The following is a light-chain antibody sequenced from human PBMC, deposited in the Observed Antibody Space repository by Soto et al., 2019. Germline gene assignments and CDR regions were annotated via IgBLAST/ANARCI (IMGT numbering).Light chain of an antibody. J-gene: IGKJ1*01. CDR1: QSVTSNY. V-gene: IGKV3-20*01. CDR3: QHYGSSRWT. Sequence: EIVLTQSPGTLSLSPGERATLSCRASQSVTSNYLAWYQQKPGQAPRLLIFGASSRATGIPDRFSGSASATDFTPTISRLEPEDFAVYYCQHYGSSRWTFGQGTKVEIK. CDR2: GAS.